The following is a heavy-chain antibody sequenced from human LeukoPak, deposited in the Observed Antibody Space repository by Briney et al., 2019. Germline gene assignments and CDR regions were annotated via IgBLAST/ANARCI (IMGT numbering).Heavy chain of an antibody. CDR3: ARWGFDP. V-gene: IGHV4-34*01. Sequence: SETLSLTCAVYGGSFSGCYWSWIRQPPGKGLEWIGEINHSGSTNYNPSLKSRVTISVDTSKNQFSLKLSSVTAADTAVYYCARWGFDPWGQGTLVTVSS. J-gene: IGHJ5*02. CDR2: INHSGST. CDR1: GGSFSGCY.